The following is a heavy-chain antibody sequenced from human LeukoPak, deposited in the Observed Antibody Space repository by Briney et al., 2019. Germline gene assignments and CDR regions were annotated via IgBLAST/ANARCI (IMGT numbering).Heavy chain of an antibody. CDR2: IIPIFGTT. D-gene: IGHD2-21*01. Sequence: GASVKVSCKASGGTFSNYAITWVQQAPGQGLEWMGAIIPIFGTTNYAQNFQGRVTITADESTSTTYMDLSSLRSEDTAVYYCARVSSYCGSNCYDAFDIWGQGTMVTVSS. J-gene: IGHJ3*02. CDR1: GGTFSNYA. V-gene: IGHV1-69*01. CDR3: ARVSSYCGSNCYDAFDI.